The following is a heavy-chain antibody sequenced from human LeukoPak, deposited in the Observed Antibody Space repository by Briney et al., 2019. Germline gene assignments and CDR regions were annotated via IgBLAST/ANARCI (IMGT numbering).Heavy chain of an antibody. Sequence: GGSLRLSCAASGFTFSSYDMHWVRQVTGRGLEWVSGIGIVGDAYYAGSVKGRFTISRENAKNTLYLQVNSLRAGDTAVYYCARAVAKKEWFDPWGQGTLVTVSS. J-gene: IGHJ5*02. CDR3: ARAVAKKEWFDP. CDR2: IGIVGDA. CDR1: GFTFSSYD. D-gene: IGHD5-12*01. V-gene: IGHV3-13*01.